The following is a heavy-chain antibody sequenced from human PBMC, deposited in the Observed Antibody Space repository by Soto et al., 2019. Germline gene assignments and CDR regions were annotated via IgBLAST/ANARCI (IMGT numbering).Heavy chain of an antibody. V-gene: IGHV4-34*01. CDR2: INHSGSA. Sequence: PSETLSLICAVYGGSFHGYYWSWIRQPPGKGLEWIGEINHSGSANYNPTFKSRVSISVDTSKNQFSLSLNSVTAADTAVYYCARMAGPWYFDLWGRGTLVTVSS. CDR1: GGSFHGYY. J-gene: IGHJ2*01. CDR3: ARMAGPWYFDL.